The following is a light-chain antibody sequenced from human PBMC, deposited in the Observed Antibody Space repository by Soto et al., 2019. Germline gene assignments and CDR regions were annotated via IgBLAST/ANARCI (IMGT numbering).Light chain of an antibody. V-gene: IGKV3-15*01. CDR2: GAS. CDR3: QQYNNWPVT. Sequence: EIVLTQSPATLSLSPGERATLSCRAGQNIGTSLVWSQQKPGQPPRLLIYGASTRAAGVPARFSGSGSGTEFTLTISSLQSEDSAVYYCQQYNNWPVTFGGGTKVDIK. CDR1: QNIGTS. J-gene: IGKJ4*01.